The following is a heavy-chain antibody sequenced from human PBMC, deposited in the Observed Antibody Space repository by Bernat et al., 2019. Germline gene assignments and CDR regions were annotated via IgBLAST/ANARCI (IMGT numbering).Heavy chain of an antibody. V-gene: IGHV4-61*02. Sequence: QVQLQESGPGLVKPSQTLSLTYTVSGGSISSGSYYWSWIRQPAGKGLEWIGRIYTSGSTNYNPSLKSRVTISVDTSKNQFSLKLSSVTAADTAVYYCASGVSYYYGSGSYYYYGMDVWGQGTTVTVSS. J-gene: IGHJ6*02. CDR1: GGSISSGSYY. CDR2: IYTSGST. D-gene: IGHD3-10*01. CDR3: ASGVSYYYGSGSYYYYGMDV.